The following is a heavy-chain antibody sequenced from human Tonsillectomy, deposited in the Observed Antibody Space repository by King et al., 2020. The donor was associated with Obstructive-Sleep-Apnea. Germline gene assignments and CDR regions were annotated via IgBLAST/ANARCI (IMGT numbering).Heavy chain of an antibody. D-gene: IGHD3-16*01. V-gene: IGHV3-74*01. J-gene: IGHJ6*02. CDR3: ARGGGHYYYYYGLDV. Sequence: VQLVESGGGLIQPGGSLRLSCAASGFTVSGYWMHWVRQAPGQGLVWVSRINSDGSSTTYADSVKGRFTISRDNAKNTLYLQMNSLRAEDTAVYYCARGGGHYYYYYGLDVWGQGTTVTVSS. CDR1: GFTVSGYW. CDR2: INSDGSST.